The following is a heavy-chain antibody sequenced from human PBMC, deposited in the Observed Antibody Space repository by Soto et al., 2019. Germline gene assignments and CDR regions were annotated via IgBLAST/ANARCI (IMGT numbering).Heavy chain of an antibody. CDR3: GKVRILDGSYPSGLFEY. CDR1: GFTFSSYA. Sequence: GGSLSLSCAASGFTFSSYAMSWVRQPPGKGLEWVSTISSSGGSTYYSDSVKGRFTISRDNSKSTVYLQMNSLRAEDTAVFYCGKVRILDGSYPSGLFEYWGQGTLVTVSS. J-gene: IGHJ4*02. CDR2: ISSSGGST. V-gene: IGHV3-23*01. D-gene: IGHD1-26*01.